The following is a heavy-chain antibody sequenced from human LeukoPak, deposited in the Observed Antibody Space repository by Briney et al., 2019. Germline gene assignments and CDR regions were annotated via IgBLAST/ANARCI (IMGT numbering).Heavy chain of an antibody. D-gene: IGHD3-9*01. CDR1: GFTFSSYW. CDR2: IKQDGSEK. Sequence: GGSLRLSCAASGFTFSSYWMSWVRQAPGKGLEWVANIKQDGSEKYYVDSVKGRFTISRDNAKNSLYLQMNSLRAEDTAVYYCARHHDILTGYSNFDYWGQGTLVTVSS. J-gene: IGHJ4*02. CDR3: ARHHDILTGYSNFDY. V-gene: IGHV3-7*01.